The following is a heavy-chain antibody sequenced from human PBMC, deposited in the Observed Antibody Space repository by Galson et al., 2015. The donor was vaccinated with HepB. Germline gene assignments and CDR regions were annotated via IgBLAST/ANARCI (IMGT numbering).Heavy chain of an antibody. D-gene: IGHD3-16*01. V-gene: IGHV3-33*01. CDR3: ARDGGVNWFDP. CDR1: GFVFSNYG. Sequence: LRLSCAASGFVFSNYGMHWVRQAPGKGLEWVALIGYHGYTKYYADSVKGRFTISRDTSENTLYLHMNSLRAEDTAVYYCARDGGVNWFDPWGQGTLVTVSS. J-gene: IGHJ5*02. CDR2: IGYHGYTK.